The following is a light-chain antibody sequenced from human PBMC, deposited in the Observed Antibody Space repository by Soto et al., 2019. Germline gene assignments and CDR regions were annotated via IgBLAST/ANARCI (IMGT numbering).Light chain of an antibody. CDR3: QKYDSAWT. J-gene: IGKJ1*01. CDR2: KAS. CDR1: QSVGSW. V-gene: IGKV1-5*03. Sequence: QMTQSPSTLSASVGARVPITCRASQSVGSWLAWYPQKPGKAPKLLIYKASRLESGVPSRFSGSGSGTDFTLTISSLQPEEVATYYCQKYDSAWTVGQGTKVDIK.